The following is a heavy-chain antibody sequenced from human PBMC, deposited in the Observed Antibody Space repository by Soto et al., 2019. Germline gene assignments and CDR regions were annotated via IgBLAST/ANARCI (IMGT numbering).Heavy chain of an antibody. Sequence: SETLSLTCTVSGGSINTNNYYWGWVRQPPGKGLEWIGSVFYNGTTYYSPSLKSRVTISLAPSRTQFSLKLESVTAADTAVYFCARLVVVSPVANAWGQGXLVTV. CDR1: GGSINTNNYY. D-gene: IGHD2-15*01. V-gene: IGHV4-39*01. CDR2: VFYNGTT. J-gene: IGHJ5*02. CDR3: ARLVVVSPVANA.